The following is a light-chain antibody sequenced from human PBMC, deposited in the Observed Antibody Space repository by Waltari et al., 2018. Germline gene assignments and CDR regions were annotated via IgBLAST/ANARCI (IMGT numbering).Light chain of an antibody. J-gene: IGKJ4*01. CDR2: ATS. CDR3: QQSYRTPPLT. Sequence: DIQMTQSPSSLSASVGDRVTITGRASQSISGYLNWFQQKPGKAPKVLIYATSSLQSGVPSRFSGSGSGTDFTLTISSLQTEDFATYYCQQSYRTPPLTFGGGTKVEIK. CDR1: QSISGY. V-gene: IGKV1-39*01.